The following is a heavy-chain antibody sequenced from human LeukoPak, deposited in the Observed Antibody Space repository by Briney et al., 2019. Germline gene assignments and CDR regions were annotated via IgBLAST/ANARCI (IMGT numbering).Heavy chain of an antibody. CDR2: ISAYNGNT. CDR3: ARERASGYDSPYYYYGMDV. J-gene: IGHJ6*02. Sequence: ASVKVSCKASDYTFTNSGISWVRQAPGQGLEWMGWISAYNGNTNYAQNLQGRVTMTTDTSTNTAYLELRSLRSDDTAVYYCARERASGYDSPYYYYGMDVWGQGTTVTVSS. V-gene: IGHV1-18*01. CDR1: DYTFTNSG. D-gene: IGHD5-12*01.